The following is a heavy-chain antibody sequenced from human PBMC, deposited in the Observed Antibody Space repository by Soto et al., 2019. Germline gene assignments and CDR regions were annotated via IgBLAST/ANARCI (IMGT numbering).Heavy chain of an antibody. CDR1: GFTFSSYS. J-gene: IGHJ6*02. CDR3: ARDRGYSYGDYYGMDV. Sequence: GGSLRLSCAASGFTFSSYSMNWVRQAPGKGLEWVSSISSSRSSIYYADSLKGRFTISRDNAKNSLYLQMNSLRAEDTAVYYCARDRGYSYGDYYGMDVWGQGTTVTVS. D-gene: IGHD5-18*01. CDR2: ISSSRSSI. V-gene: IGHV3-21*01.